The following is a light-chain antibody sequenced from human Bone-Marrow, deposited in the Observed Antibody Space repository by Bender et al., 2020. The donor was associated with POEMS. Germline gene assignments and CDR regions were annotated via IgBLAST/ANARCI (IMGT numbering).Light chain of an antibody. Sequence: QSALTQPASVSGSPGQSITISCTGTNSDVGSYKLVSWYQQSPGEAPKLLIYDVSKRPSGVSSRFSGSKSGNTASLTISGLQAEDEADYYCSSYDATTTLFVFGSGTKVSVL. CDR3: SSYDATTTLFV. CDR2: DVS. V-gene: IGLV2-23*02. CDR1: NSDVGSYKL. J-gene: IGLJ1*01.